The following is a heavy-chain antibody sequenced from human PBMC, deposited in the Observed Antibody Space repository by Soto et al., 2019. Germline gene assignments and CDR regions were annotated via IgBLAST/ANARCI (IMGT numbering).Heavy chain of an antibody. J-gene: IGHJ3*02. Sequence: GXSGEVSCKASAGPFSSCAFGWSRHAPGQGLEWMGGISPIFGTANYAEKFHGRVTITADESTSTADMDLSSLGSEDKALYYCASPRRRVKTIGENAFNIVGQGPTVTVSS. V-gene: IGHV1-69*13. CDR1: AGPFSSCA. D-gene: IGHD3-10*01. CDR3: ASPRRRVKTIGENAFNI. CDR2: ISPIFGTA.